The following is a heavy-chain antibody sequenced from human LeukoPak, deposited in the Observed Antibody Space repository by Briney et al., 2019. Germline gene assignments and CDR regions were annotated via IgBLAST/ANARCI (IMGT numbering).Heavy chain of an antibody. CDR1: GGSFSGYY. CDR2: INHSGST. Sequence: IPSETLSLACAVYGGSFSGYYWSWIRQPPGKGLEWIGEINHSGSTNYNPSLKSRVTISVDTSKNQFSLKPSSVTAADTAVYYCARGHYSSLVYWGQGTLVTVSS. CDR3: ARGHYSSLVY. V-gene: IGHV4-34*01. D-gene: IGHD6-6*01. J-gene: IGHJ4*02.